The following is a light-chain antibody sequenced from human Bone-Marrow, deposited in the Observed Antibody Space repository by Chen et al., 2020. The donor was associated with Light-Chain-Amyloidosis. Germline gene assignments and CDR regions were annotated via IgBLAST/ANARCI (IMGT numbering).Light chain of an antibody. CDR2: EDD. CDR3: QSYQGSSQGV. V-gene: IGLV6-57*01. CDR1: SGNIATNY. Sequence: NFMLTQPHSVSESPGKTVIISCTRSSGNIATNYVQWYQQRPGSSPTTVIYEDDQRPSGVPDRFSGSIYRSSNSASLTISGLKTEDGADYYCQSYQGSSQGVFGGGTKLTVL. J-gene: IGLJ3*02.